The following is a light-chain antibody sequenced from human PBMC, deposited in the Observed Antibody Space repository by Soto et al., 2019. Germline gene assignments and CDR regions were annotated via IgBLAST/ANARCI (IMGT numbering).Light chain of an antibody. J-gene: IGKJ1*01. V-gene: IGKV1-5*03. CDR3: QHYNSYSEA. Sequence: IPMTQSPSTLSGSLLYRFTITFRSSQTISSCLAWYQQKPGKAPKRLIYKASTLKSGVPSRFSGSGSGTEFTLTISSLQPDDFATYYCQHYNSYSEAFGQGTKVDIK. CDR2: KAS. CDR1: QTISSC.